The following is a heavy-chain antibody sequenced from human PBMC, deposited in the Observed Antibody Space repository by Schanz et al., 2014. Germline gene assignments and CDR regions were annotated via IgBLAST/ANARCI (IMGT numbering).Heavy chain of an antibody. CDR3: ARDGGRDGYNLAFDV. Sequence: EVQLVESGGGLIQPGGSLRLSCAVSGFTVNTNYMSWVRQAPGKGLEWISSMYINSGSTQYADSVKGRFIISRDSSKNTLFLQMNSLRAEDTAVYFCARDGGRDGYNLAFDVWGQGVRVTVSS. V-gene: IGHV3-53*01. J-gene: IGHJ4*02. D-gene: IGHD5-12*01. CDR1: GFTVNTNY. CDR2: MYINSGST.